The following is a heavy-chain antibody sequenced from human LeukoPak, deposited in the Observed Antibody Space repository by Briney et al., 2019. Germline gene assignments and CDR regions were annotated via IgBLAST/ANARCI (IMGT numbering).Heavy chain of an antibody. CDR2: ISSSGSTI. J-gene: IGHJ4*02. Sequence: GGSLRLSCAASGFTFSSYEMNWVRQAPGKGLEWVSYISSSGSTIYYADSVKGRFTISRDNAKNSLYLQMNSLRAEDTAVYYCARVVGANIFDYWGQGTLVTASS. D-gene: IGHD1-26*01. V-gene: IGHV3-48*03. CDR1: GFTFSSYE. CDR3: ARVVGANIFDY.